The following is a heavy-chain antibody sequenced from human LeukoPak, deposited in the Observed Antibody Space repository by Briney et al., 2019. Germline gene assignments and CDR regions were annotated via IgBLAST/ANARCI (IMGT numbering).Heavy chain of an antibody. CDR1: GYTFTGYY. V-gene: IGHV1-2*02. J-gene: IGHJ4*02. CDR3: ARVHCSSTSCYFFDY. Sequence: GASVKVSCKASGYTFTGYYMHWVRQAPGQGLEWMGWINPNSGGTNYAQEFQGRVTMTRDTSISTAYMELSRLRSDDTAVYYCARVHCSSTSCYFFDYWGQGTLVTVPS. CDR2: INPNSGGT. D-gene: IGHD2-2*01.